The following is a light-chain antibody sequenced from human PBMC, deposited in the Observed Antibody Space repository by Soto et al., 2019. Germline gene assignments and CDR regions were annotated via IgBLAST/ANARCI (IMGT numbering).Light chain of an antibody. Sequence: DIQMTQSPSSPSASVGDRVTITCRASQSISSYLNWYQQKPGKAPKLLIYAASSLQSGVPSRFSGSGSGTDFTLTISSLQPEDFATYYCQQSYSTPGQFGQGTKVEIK. V-gene: IGKV1-39*01. CDR3: QQSYSTPGQ. CDR1: QSISSY. CDR2: AAS. J-gene: IGKJ1*01.